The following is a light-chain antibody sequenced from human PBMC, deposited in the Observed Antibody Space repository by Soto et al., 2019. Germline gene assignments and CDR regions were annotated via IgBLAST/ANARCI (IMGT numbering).Light chain of an antibody. CDR2: DVN. J-gene: IGLJ2*01. CDR3: CSYTSSSTRI. V-gene: IGLV2-14*01. CDR1: SSDVGHYNY. Sequence: HSALTQPASVSGSPGQSITISCTGTSSDVGHYNYVSWYQRYPGKAPKLMIYDVNTRPSGGSNRFSGSKSGNTASLTISGLQAEDEADYYCCSYTSSSTRIFGGGTKLTVL.